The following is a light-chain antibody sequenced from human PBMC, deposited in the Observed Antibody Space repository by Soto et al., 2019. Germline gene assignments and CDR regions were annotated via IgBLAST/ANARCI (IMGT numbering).Light chain of an antibody. J-gene: IGLJ1*01. CDR2: EVS. CDR3: SSYTSSSTYV. V-gene: IGLV2-14*01. Sequence: SALTQPASVSGSPGQSITISCTGTVSDVGGYTYVSWYQQCPGRVPKLMIYEVSYRPSGVSNRFSGSKSGNTASLTISGLQAEDEADYYCSSYTSSSTYVFGTGTKVTVL. CDR1: VSDVGGYTY.